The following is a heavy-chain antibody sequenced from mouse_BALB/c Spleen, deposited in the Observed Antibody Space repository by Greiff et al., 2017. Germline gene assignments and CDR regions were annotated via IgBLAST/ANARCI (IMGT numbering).Heavy chain of an antibody. D-gene: IGHD1-1*01. V-gene: IGHV7-3*02. J-gene: IGHJ3*01. Sequence: EVQLVESGGGLVQPGGSLRLSCATSGFTFTDYYMSWVRQPPGKALEWLGFIRNKANGYTTEYSASVKGRFTISRDNSQSILYLQMNTLRAEDSATYYCARDEYYGSSAAWFAYWGQGTLVTVSA. CDR2: IRNKANGYTT. CDR1: GFTFTDYY. CDR3: ARDEYYGSSAAWFAY.